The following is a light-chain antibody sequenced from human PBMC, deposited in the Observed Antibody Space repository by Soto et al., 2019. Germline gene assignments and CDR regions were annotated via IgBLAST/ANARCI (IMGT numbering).Light chain of an antibody. CDR2: DVS. V-gene: IGLV2-14*01. J-gene: IGLJ2*01. Sequence: QSALTQPASVSGSPGQSIAISCTGTSSDVGGYNSVSWYQRYSGKAPRLMIYDVSNRPSGVSNRFSGSKSGNTASLTISGLQAEDEADYYCGSYTSSNSLLCGGGNQLTVL. CDR1: SSDVGGYNS. CDR3: GSYTSSNSLL.